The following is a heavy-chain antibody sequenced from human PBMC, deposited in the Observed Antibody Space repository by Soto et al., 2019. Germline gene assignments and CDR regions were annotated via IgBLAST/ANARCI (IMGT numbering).Heavy chain of an antibody. V-gene: IGHV5-51*01. D-gene: IGHD2-2*01. CDR1: GYSFTSYW. CDR3: AREGGYCSSTSCQGIDY. CDR2: IYPGDSDT. Sequence: GESLKISCKASGYSFTSYWIAWVRQMPGKGLEWMGIIYPGDSDTRYSPSFQGQVTISADRSISTAYPHWSSLKASDTAMYYCAREGGYCSSTSCQGIDYWGQGTLVTVSS. J-gene: IGHJ4*02.